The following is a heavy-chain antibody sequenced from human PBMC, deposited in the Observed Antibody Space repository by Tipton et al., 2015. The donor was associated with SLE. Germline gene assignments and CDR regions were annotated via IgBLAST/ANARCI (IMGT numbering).Heavy chain of an antibody. J-gene: IGHJ5*02. D-gene: IGHD3-16*01. CDR3: ARVQAYEGFDP. V-gene: IGHV4-39*07. CDR2: ISYSGRT. Sequence: TLSLTCSVSGGSIRDYPYRWAWIRQSPGKGLEWIGSISYSGRTYYNPSLKSRVTISHDTSKDQFSLKVTSVTAADTAVYYCARVQAYEGFDPWGQGTLVTVSS. CDR1: GGSIRDYPYR.